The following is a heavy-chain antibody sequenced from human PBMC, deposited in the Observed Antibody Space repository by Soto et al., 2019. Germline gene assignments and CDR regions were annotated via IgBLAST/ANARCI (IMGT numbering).Heavy chain of an antibody. CDR1: GFSLSTSGVG. CDR2: IYWDDDK. Sequence: QITLKESGPTLVKPIQTLTLTCTFTGFSLSTSGVGVGWIRQPPGKALEWLALIYWDDDKQYSPSLRSRLTTTKDTAKYHVVLIMTNMDPVDTATYYCAHSEPRTFDIWGQGIMVTVSS. CDR3: AHSEPRTFDI. J-gene: IGHJ3*02. V-gene: IGHV2-5*02.